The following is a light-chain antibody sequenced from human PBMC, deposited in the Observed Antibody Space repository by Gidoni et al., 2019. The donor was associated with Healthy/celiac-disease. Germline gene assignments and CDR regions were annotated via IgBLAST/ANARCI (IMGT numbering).Light chain of an antibody. CDR3: QQYGSSPPIT. V-gene: IGKV3-20*01. CDR1: QSVSSSD. CDR2: GAS. Sequence: DIALTQSPGTLSLSPGERATLPCRASQSVSSSDLAWYQQKPGQAPRLLIYGASSRATGIPDRFSGSGSGTDFTLTISRLEPEDFAVYYCQQYGSSPPITFGQGTRLEIK. J-gene: IGKJ5*01.